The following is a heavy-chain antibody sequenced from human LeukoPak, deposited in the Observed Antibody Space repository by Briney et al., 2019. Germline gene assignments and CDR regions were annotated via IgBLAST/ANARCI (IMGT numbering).Heavy chain of an antibody. D-gene: IGHD3-22*01. CDR1: GGSISSYY. CDR2: IYYSGST. Sequence: SETLSLTCTVSGGSISSYYWSWIRQPPGRGLEWIGYIYYSGSTNYNPSLKSRVTISVDTSKNQFSLKLSSVTAADTAVYYCARQQLGYYGYWGQGTLVTVSS. CDR3: ARQQLGYYGY. V-gene: IGHV4-59*08. J-gene: IGHJ4*02.